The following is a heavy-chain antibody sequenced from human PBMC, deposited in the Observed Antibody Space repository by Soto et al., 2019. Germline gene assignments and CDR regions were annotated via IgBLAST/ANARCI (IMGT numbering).Heavy chain of an antibody. CDR3: ARDLGYSNGQPFDY. CDR1: GFTFSTYS. Sequence: QPGGSLRLSCAASGFTFSTYSMHWVRQAPGKGLEWVALIWYDGSNKYYTDSVKGRFTISRDNSKNTLYLQMDSLRAEDTAVYYCARDLGYSNGQPFDYWGQGTLVTVS. CDR2: IWYDGSNK. J-gene: IGHJ4*02. D-gene: IGHD4-4*01. V-gene: IGHV3-33*01.